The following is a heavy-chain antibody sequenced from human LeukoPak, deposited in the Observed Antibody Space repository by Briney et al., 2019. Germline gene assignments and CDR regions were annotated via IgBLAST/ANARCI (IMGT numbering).Heavy chain of an antibody. D-gene: IGHD3-10*02. V-gene: IGHV3-53*01. CDR3: AACSRTRYYYGMDV. CDR2: VYSTGST. J-gene: IGHJ6*02. Sequence: GGSLRLSCAASGFSVSANYMSWVRQAPGKGLEWVSIVYSTGSTYHADSVKGRFTISRDNSKNTLSLQMNSLRAEDTAVYYCAACSRTRYYYGMDVWGQGTTVTVSS. CDR1: GFSVSANY.